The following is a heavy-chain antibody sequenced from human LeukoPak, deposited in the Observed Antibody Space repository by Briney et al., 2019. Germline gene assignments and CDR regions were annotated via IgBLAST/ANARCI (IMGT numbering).Heavy chain of an antibody. Sequence: SETLSLTCTVSGGSISSSGYSWSWIRQPPGKGLEWIGYIYHSGSTYYNPSLKSRVTISVDRSKNQFSLKLSSVTAADTAVYYCAREGYYYGMDVWGQGTTVTVSS. CDR3: AREGYYYGMDV. J-gene: IGHJ6*02. V-gene: IGHV4-30-2*01. CDR2: IYHSGST. CDR1: GGSISSSGYS.